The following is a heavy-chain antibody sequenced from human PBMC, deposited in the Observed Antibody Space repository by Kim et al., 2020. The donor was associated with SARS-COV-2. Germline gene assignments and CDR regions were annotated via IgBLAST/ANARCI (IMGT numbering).Heavy chain of an antibody. J-gene: IGHJ4*02. D-gene: IGHD3-3*01. CDR3: VRDGFSTNWSLDC. V-gene: IGHV3-7*01. Sequence: YLDSVEGRFTNSRDDAKNSLYLEMNSLRVEDTAVYYCVRDGFSTNWSLDCWGQGTLVSVSS.